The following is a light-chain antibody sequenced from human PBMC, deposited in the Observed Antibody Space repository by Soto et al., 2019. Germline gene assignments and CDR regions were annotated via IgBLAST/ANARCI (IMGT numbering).Light chain of an antibody. CDR3: QQYYITTF. V-gene: IGKV4-1*01. J-gene: IGKJ2*01. CDR2: CAS. CDR1: QSVLYSSNSKNY. Sequence: DIVMTQSPDSLAVSLGERATINCKSSQSVLYSSNSKNYLAWYQQKPGQPPKLLIYCASTRESGVPDRFSGSGSGTDFTLTISILQAEDAAVYYCQQYYITTFFGQGTKMEIK.